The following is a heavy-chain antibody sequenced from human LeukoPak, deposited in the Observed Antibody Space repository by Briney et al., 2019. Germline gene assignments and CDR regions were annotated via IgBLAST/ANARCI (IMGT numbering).Heavy chain of an antibody. D-gene: IGHD3/OR15-3a*01. CDR1: GFSFGKYW. V-gene: IGHV3-7*03. Sequence: GGSLRLSCVASGFSFGKYWMSWVRQAPGKGLEWVASIKLDGSEKNYVDSVKGRFTISRDNTKNSLYLQMNSLRAEDTAVFYCARDQYDTWSRRGNFDSWGQGTLVIVSS. CDR3: ARDQYDTWSRRGNFDS. CDR2: IKLDGSEK. J-gene: IGHJ4*02.